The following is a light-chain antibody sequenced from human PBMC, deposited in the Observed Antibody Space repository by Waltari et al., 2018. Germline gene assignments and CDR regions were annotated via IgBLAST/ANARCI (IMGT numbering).Light chain of an antibody. CDR3: SSYAGNNFYV. V-gene: IGLV2-8*01. CDR1: STDVGYYNY. J-gene: IGLJ1*01. CDR2: EVS. Sequence: QSALTQPPSASGSPGQSVTISCTGTSTDVGYYNYFSWYQQHPGKAPKLMIFEVSKRFSGVPDRFSGSKSANTASLTVSGLQAEDEADYYCSSYAGNNFYVFGTGTTVTVL.